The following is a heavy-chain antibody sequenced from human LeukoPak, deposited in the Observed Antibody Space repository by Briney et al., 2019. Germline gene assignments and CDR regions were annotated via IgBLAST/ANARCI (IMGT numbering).Heavy chain of an antibody. D-gene: IGHD2-2*02. CDR2: IYYSGST. V-gene: IGHV4-31*03. CDR1: GGSISSGGYY. J-gene: IGHJ5*02. Sequence: SETLSLTCTVSGGSISSGGYYWSWILQHPGNGLEWIGYIYYSGSTYYNPSLKSRVTISVDTSKNQFSLKLSSVTAADTAVYYCAREGCSSTSCYTNWFDPWGQGTLVTVSS. CDR3: AREGCSSTSCYTNWFDP.